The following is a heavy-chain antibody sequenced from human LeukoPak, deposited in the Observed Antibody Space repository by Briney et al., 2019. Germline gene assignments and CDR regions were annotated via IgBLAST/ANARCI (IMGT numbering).Heavy chain of an antibody. Sequence: SETLSLTCAVYGGSFSGYYWSWIRRPPGKGLEWIGEINHSGSTNYNPSLKSRVTISVDTSKNQFSLKLSSVTAADTVVYYCARATILAWFGWFDPWGQGTLVTVSS. D-gene: IGHD3-3*01. J-gene: IGHJ5*02. CDR3: ARATILAWFGWFDP. V-gene: IGHV4-34*01. CDR2: INHSGST. CDR1: GGSFSGYY.